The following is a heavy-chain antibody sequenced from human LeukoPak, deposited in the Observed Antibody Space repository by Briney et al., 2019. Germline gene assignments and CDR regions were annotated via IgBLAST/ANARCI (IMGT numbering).Heavy chain of an antibody. Sequence: SVKVSCKASGGTFSSYAISWVRQAPGQGLEWMGGIIPIFGTANYAQKFQGRVTITADKSTSTAYMELSSLRSEDTAVYYCATGYYDSSGRYDAFDIWGQGTMVTVSS. CDR2: IIPIFGTA. CDR3: ATGYYDSSGRYDAFDI. D-gene: IGHD3-22*01. V-gene: IGHV1-69*06. J-gene: IGHJ3*02. CDR1: GGTFSSYA.